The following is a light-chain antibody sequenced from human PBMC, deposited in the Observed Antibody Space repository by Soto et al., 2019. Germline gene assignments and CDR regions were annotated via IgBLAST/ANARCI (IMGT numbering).Light chain of an antibody. CDR1: SNDVGGFNY. CDR2: DVT. CDR3: TSFTSGSTPYV. Sequence: QSALTQPASVSGSPGQSMTISCTGTSNDVGGFNYVSWYQQLPGKAPKLVIYDVTHRTSGVSDRFSGSRSGNTASLTISGLQAEDEADYYCTSFTSGSTPYVLGTGTKVTVL. V-gene: IGLV2-14*03. J-gene: IGLJ1*01.